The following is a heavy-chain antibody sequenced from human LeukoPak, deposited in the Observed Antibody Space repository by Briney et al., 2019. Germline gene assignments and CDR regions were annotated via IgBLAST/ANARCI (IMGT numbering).Heavy chain of an antibody. CDR3: ARRRGIRGVTYWFDP. CDR1: GYTFASYE. V-gene: IGHV1-8*01. D-gene: IGHD3-10*01. Sequence: ASVKVSCKASGYTFASYEINWVRQATGQGLEWMGWMNPNSGDTGYAQKFQGRVTMTRNTSISTDYMELSSLRSEDTALYYCARRRGIRGVTYWFDPWGQGTLVTVSS. J-gene: IGHJ5*02. CDR2: MNPNSGDT.